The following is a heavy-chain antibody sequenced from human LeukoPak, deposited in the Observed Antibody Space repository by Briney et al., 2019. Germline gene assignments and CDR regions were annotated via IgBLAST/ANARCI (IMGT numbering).Heavy chain of an antibody. Sequence: ASVKVSCKASGGTFSSYAISWVRQAPGKGLEWMGGFDPEDGETIYGEKFQGRITMTEDTSTDTAYMELSSLGSDDTAVYYCATNIGIAVATHWGQGTLVTVSS. V-gene: IGHV1-24*01. J-gene: IGHJ4*02. CDR3: ATNIGIAVATH. CDR1: GGTFSSYA. CDR2: FDPEDGET. D-gene: IGHD6-19*01.